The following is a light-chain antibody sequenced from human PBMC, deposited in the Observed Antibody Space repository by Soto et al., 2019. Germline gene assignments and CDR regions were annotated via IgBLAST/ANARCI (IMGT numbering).Light chain of an antibody. Sequence: DIQMTQSPSSLSASVGDRVTITCQASQDINNYLNWYQQKPGKAPKLLIYGASSLETGVPSRFRGSGSGTDFTLTISSLHPDDFATYYCRQYNSYSPTFGQGTRVEIK. V-gene: IGKV1-33*01. CDR2: GAS. CDR3: RQYNSYSPT. CDR1: QDINNY. J-gene: IGKJ1*01.